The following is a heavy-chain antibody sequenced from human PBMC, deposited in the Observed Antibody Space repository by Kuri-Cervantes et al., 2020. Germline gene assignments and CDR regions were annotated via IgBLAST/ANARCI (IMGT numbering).Heavy chain of an antibody. Sequence: GESLKISCAASGFTFSSYGMHWVRQAPGKGLEWVAVISYDGSNKYYADSVKGRFTISRDNAKNSLYLQMNSLRDEDTAVYYCARDAPGAAAAEGWGQGTLVTVSS. V-gene: IGHV3-30*03. J-gene: IGHJ4*02. D-gene: IGHD6-13*01. CDR3: ARDAPGAAAAEG. CDR1: GFTFSSYG. CDR2: ISYDGSNK.